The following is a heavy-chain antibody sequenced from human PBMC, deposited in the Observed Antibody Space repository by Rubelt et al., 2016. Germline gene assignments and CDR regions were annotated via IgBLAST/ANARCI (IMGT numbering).Heavy chain of an antibody. Sequence: EVQLVESGGGLVKPGGSLRLSCAASGFTFSSYSMNWVRQAPGKGLVWVSGINSDGRSTMYADSVKGGFTMTRDNARNSLYLQMDRLRAEDTAGYYCARGYKRGQWPHWGQGTLVTVSS. J-gene: IGHJ4*02. CDR1: GFTFSSYS. CDR3: ARGYKRGQWPH. CDR2: INSDGRST. V-gene: IGHV3-74*03. D-gene: IGHD1-14*01.